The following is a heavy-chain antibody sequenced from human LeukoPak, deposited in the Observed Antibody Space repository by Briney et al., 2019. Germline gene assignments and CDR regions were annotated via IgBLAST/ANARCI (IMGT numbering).Heavy chain of an antibody. D-gene: IGHD1-26*01. CDR3: AREASSGAYNDY. CDR1: GYTFTNYD. Sequence: ASVKVSRRASGYTFTNYDITWIRQAPGQGLEWMGYITPYNGNTNYAQKLQGRVTMTTDTSTSTVYMELSSLTSDDTAVYYCAREASSGAYNDYWGQGTLVTVSS. V-gene: IGHV1-18*01. J-gene: IGHJ4*02. CDR2: ITPYNGNT.